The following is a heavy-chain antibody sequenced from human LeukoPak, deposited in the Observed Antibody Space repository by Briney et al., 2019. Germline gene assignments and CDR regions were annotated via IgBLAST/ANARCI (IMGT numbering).Heavy chain of an antibody. J-gene: IGHJ4*02. D-gene: IGHD2-15*01. Sequence: GASLRLSCAASGFTFSDAWMSWVRQAPGMGLEWVGRIKSKTDGGTTDYSAPVKGRFTISRDDSKNTLYLQINSLKTEDTAVYYCTADMPASSRAADYWGQGTLVTVSS. CDR1: GFTFSDAW. CDR3: TADMPASSRAADY. CDR2: IKSKTDGGTT. V-gene: IGHV3-15*01.